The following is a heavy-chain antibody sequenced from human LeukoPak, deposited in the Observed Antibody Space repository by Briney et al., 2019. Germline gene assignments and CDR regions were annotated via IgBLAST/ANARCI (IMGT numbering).Heavy chain of an antibody. J-gene: IGHJ4*02. D-gene: IGHD2-15*01. CDR3: ARGPQAVVDQFDY. CDR1: GDSISSGGYS. V-gene: IGHV4-30-2*01. CDR2: IYHSGST. Sequence: SQTLSLTCAVSGDSISSGGYSWSWIRQPPGKGLEWIGYIYHSGSTYYNPSLKSRVTISIDRSKNQFSLKLSSVTAADTSVYYCARGPQAVVDQFDYWGQGTLVTVSS.